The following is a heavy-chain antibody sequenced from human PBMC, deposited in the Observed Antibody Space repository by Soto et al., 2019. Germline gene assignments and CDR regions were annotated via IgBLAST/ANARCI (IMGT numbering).Heavy chain of an antibody. V-gene: IGHV4-30-4*01. CDR1: GGSISSGDSF. J-gene: IGHJ2*01. CDR3: ARDNRVVAYFDL. Sequence: QVQLQESGPGLVKPSQTLSLICTVSGGSISSGDSFWSWIRQPPGKGLEWIGYIYHSGSTYYNSSLKSRLTISVDTSKNQSSLRLSSVTAADTAVYYCARDNRVVAYFDLWGRGTLVTVSS. D-gene: IGHD6-6*01. CDR2: IYHSGST.